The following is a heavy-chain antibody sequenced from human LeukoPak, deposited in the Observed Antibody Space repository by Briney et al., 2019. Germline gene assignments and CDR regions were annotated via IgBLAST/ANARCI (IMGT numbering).Heavy chain of an antibody. J-gene: IGHJ4*02. Sequence: GGSLRLSCAASGFTFSSYGMHWVRQAPGKGLEWVAVISYDGSNKYYADSVKGRFTISRDNSKNTLYLQMNSLRAEDTAVYYCARFGIAVAPVDYWGQGTLVTVSS. CDR3: ARFGIAVAPVDY. CDR1: GFTFSSYG. V-gene: IGHV3-30*03. D-gene: IGHD6-19*01. CDR2: ISYDGSNK.